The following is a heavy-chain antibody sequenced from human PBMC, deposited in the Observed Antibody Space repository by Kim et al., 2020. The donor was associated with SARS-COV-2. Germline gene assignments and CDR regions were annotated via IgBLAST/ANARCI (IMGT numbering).Heavy chain of an antibody. CDR3: ARVIVVVTAPQVFDAFDI. V-gene: IGHV4-31*03. Sequence: SETLSLTCTVSCGSISSGGYYWSWIRQHPGKGLEWIGYIYYSGSTYYNPSLKSRVTISVDTSKNQFSLKLSSVTAADTAVYYCARVIVVVTAPQVFDAFDIWGQGTMVTVSS. CDR2: IYYSGST. CDR1: CGSISSGGYY. D-gene: IGHD2-21*02. J-gene: IGHJ3*02.